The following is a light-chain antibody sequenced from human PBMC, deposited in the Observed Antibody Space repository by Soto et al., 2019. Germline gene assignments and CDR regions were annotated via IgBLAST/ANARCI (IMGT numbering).Light chain of an antibody. CDR3: QQYERYPMT. J-gene: IGKJ4*01. CDR2: KAS. CDR1: QSISSW. V-gene: IGKV1-5*03. Sequence: DSQMTQYPSTLSASVGDRVTITCRASQSISSWLAWYQQKPGKAPKLLISKASTLQSGVPPRFSDSGYGTEFTLTISSLQPDDFATYYCQQYERYPMTFGGGTKVEIK.